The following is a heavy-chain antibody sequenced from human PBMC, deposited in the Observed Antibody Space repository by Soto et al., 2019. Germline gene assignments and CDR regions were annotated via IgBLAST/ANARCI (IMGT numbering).Heavy chain of an antibody. CDR1: GYTFTVYY. CDR3: ARDQNHCGGDCVPYGMDV. Sequence: ASVKVSCKASGYTFTVYYMHWVRQAPGQGLEWMGWINPNSGGTNYAQKFQGWVTMTRDTSISTAYMELSRLRSDDTAVYYCARDQNHCGGDCVPYGMDVWGQGTTVTVSS. V-gene: IGHV1-2*04. CDR2: INPNSGGT. D-gene: IGHD2-21*02. J-gene: IGHJ6*02.